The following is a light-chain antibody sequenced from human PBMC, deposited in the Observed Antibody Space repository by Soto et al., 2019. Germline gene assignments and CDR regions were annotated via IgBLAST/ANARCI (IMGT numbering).Light chain of an antibody. V-gene: IGLV2-14*02. CDR3: SSLTRSDTWV. CDR1: SSDVGSYNR. CDR2: EVS. J-gene: IGLJ3*02. Sequence: QSVLTQPACVSGSPGQSITISCTGGSSDVGSYNRVSWYRQHPGKAPQLMIYEVSNRPSGVSNRFSGSKSGNTASLTISGLQAEDEADYFCSSLTRSDTWVIGGGTKVTVL.